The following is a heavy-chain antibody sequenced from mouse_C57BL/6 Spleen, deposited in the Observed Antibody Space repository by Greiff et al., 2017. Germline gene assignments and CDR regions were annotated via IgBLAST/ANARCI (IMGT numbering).Heavy chain of an antibody. CDR2: IWSDGST. V-gene: IGHV2-6-1*01. J-gene: IGHJ4*01. D-gene: IGHD2-14*01. Sequence: QVQLKESGPGLVAPSQSLSITCTVSGFSLTSYGVHWVRQPPGKGLEWLVVIWSDGSTTYNSALKSRLSISKDNSKSQVFLKMNSLQTDDTAMYYCARHDWEYDTRNDYAKDYWGQGTSVTVSS. CDR1: GFSLTSYG. CDR3: ARHDWEYDTRNDYAKDY.